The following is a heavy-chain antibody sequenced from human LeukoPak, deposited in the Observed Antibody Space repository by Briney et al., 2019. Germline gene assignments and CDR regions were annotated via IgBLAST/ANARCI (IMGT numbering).Heavy chain of an antibody. CDR2: INQDGSDK. Sequence: GGSLRLSCAASRFIFSNHWTTWVRQAPGKGLEWVAMINQDGSDKYYADSVKGRFTISRDNAKNSLDLQMNSLRAEDTAVYYCAKDLTEWANYFDYWGQGTPVTVSS. D-gene: IGHD1-26*01. J-gene: IGHJ4*02. CDR1: RFIFSNHW. V-gene: IGHV3-7*03. CDR3: AKDLTEWANYFDY.